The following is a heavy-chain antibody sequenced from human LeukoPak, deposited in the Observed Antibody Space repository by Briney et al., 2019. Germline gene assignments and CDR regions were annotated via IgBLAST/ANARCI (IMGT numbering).Heavy chain of an antibody. D-gene: IGHD7-27*01. CDR3: AKDSNWAFDY. CDR1: GFTFSRYG. Sequence: RRSLRLSCGASGFTFSRYGMHWVRQAPHKGLEWVTYIRKDGSDKYYADSVKGRFTISRDSSKNMVYLQMTSLRAEDKALYYCAKDSNWAFDYWGQGTLVSVSS. V-gene: IGHV3-30*02. J-gene: IGHJ4*02. CDR2: IRKDGSDK.